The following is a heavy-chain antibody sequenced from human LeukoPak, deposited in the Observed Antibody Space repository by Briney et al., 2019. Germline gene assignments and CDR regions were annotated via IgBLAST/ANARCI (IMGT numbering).Heavy chain of an antibody. D-gene: IGHD2-15*01. CDR2: IYYSGST. V-gene: IGHV4-39*07. CDR1: GGSISSSSYY. CDR3: ARLYIVVVVAATLFDP. J-gene: IGHJ5*02. Sequence: SETLSLTCTVSGGSISSSSYYWGWLRQPPGKGLEWIGSIYYSGSTYYNPSLKSRVTISVDTSKNQFSLKLSSVTAADTAVYYCARLYIVVVVAATLFDPWGQGTLVTVSS.